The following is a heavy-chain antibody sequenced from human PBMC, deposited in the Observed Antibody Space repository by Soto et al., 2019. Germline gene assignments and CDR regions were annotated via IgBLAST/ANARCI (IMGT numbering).Heavy chain of an antibody. CDR3: ARVPLADSSGYYYYFDY. CDR2: IYYSGST. J-gene: IGHJ4*02. Sequence: SETLSLTCTVSGGSISSSSYYWGWIRQPPGKGLEWIGSIYYSGSTYYNPSLKSRVIISVDTSKNQFSLKLSSVTAADTAVYYCARVPLADSSGYYYYFDYWGQGTLVTVSS. D-gene: IGHD3-22*01. CDR1: GGSISSSSYY. V-gene: IGHV4-39*01.